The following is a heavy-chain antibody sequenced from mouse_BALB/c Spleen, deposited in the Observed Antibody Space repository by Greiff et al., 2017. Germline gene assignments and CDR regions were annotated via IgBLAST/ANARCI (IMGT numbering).Heavy chain of an antibody. CDR1: GDSITSCY. J-gene: IGHJ3*01. CDR3: ARYILGDGVFAY. Sequence: EVKLVESGPSLVKPSQTLSLTCSVTGDSITSCYWHWIRKFPGNKLEYMGYISSSGSTYYNPSLKSRISITRDTSKNQYYLQLNSRTTEDTATYYCARYILGDGVFAYWGQGTLVTVSA. CDR2: ISSSGST. V-gene: IGHV3-8*02. D-gene: IGHD1-1*01.